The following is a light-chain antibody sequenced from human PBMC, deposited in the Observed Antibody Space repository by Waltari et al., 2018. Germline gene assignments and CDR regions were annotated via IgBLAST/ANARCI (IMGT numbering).Light chain of an antibody. Sequence: CMASQTISGSWLTWYQQKPGQAPRLVIYGASIRATAIPDRFSGSGSGTDFTLTISRLEPEDFAVYYCQQYDGSSVTFGGGTKVEIK. J-gene: IGKJ4*01. V-gene: IGKV3-20*01. CDR1: QTISGSW. CDR3: QQYDGSSVT. CDR2: GAS.